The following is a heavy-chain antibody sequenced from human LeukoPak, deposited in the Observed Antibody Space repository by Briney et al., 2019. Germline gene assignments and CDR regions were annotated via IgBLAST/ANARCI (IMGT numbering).Heavy chain of an antibody. CDR3: ARDSANSSSWYIPLYYYYYMDV. CDR2: ISTSGDTI. J-gene: IGHJ6*03. D-gene: IGHD6-13*01. CDR1: GFTFSSYW. Sequence: GGSLRLSCAASGFTFSSYWMSWVRQAPGKGLERVSFISTSGDTIYYADSAKGRFTISRDNAKNSLYLQMNSLRAEDTAVYYCARDSANSSSWYIPLYYYYYMDVWGKGTTVTLSS. V-gene: IGHV3-48*04.